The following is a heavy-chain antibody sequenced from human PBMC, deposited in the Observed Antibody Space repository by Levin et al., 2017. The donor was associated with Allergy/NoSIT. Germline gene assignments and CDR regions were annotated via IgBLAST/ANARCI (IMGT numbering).Heavy chain of an antibody. CDR2: ISGSGGST. V-gene: IGHV3-23*01. CDR3: AKDSFLYYGSDNWFDP. CDR1: GFTFSSYA. J-gene: IGHJ5*02. Sequence: GGSLRLSCAASGFTFSSYAMSWVRQAPGKGLEWVSAISGSGGSTYYADSVKGRFTISRDNSKNTLYLQMNSLRAEDTAVYYCAKDSFLYYGSDNWFDPWGQGTLVTVSS. D-gene: IGHD3-10*01.